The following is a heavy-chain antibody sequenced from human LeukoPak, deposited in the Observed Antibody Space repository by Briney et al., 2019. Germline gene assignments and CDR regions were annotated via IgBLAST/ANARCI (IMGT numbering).Heavy chain of an antibody. Sequence: PGGSLRLSCAASGFTFSSYSMTWVRQAPGKGLEWVANIKEDGSEKYYVDSVTGRFTISRDNAKNLLYLQMNSLRAEDTAVYFRAREYGYYFDSWGQGTLVTVSS. V-gene: IGHV3-7*01. CDR2: IKEDGSEK. D-gene: IGHD3-22*01. CDR3: AREYGYYFDS. J-gene: IGHJ4*02. CDR1: GFTFSSYS.